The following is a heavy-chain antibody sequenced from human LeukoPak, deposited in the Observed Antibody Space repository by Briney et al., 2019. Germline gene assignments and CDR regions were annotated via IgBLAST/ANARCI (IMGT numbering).Heavy chain of an antibody. CDR3: ARVGYGGNYHFDH. J-gene: IGHJ4*02. Sequence: SETLSLTCTVSGGPISSYYWSWIRQPPGKGLEWIGYIYYSGSINYNPSLKSRVTISVDTTKNQFSLKLSSVTAADTAMYYCARVGYGGNYHFDHWGQGTLVTVSS. V-gene: IGHV4-59*01. D-gene: IGHD4-23*01. CDR1: GGPISSYY. CDR2: IYYSGSI.